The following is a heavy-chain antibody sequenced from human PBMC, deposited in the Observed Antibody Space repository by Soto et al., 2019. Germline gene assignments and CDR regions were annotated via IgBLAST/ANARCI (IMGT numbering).Heavy chain of an antibody. J-gene: IGHJ5*02. CDR2: ISPSGST. CDR3: ARVELLHVCVRKNWFEP. Sequence: QVQLQQWGAGLLKPSETLSLTCAVYGGSLSGYYWSWILQPPGKGLAWIGEISPSGSTNYNPTLKRRVTTSRDMSKHQFSLKVSSVSAAGTAGYYCARVELLHVCVRKNWFEPWGQGTLVTVSS. CDR1: GGSLSGYY. D-gene: IGHD6-6*01. V-gene: IGHV4-34*01.